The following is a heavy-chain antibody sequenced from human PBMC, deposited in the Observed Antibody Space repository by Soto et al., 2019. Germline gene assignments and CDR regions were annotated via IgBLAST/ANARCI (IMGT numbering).Heavy chain of an antibody. Sequence: SQTLSLTSAISGDSVSGNSAAWNCIRQSPSRGLEWLGRTYFTNKSYNDYAVSLKSRMSVRPATSKNQVYQPLNPLPPEHTAVYYGAKDFPFYDYGDTYFDYWGQGALVTVSS. D-gene: IGHD4-17*01. CDR2: TYFTNKSYN. J-gene: IGHJ4*02. V-gene: IGHV6-1*01. CDR1: GDSVSGNSAA. CDR3: AKDFPFYDYGDTYFDY.